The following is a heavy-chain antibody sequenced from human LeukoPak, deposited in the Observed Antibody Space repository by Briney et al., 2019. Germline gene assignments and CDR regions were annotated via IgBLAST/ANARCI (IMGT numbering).Heavy chain of an antibody. CDR2: ISGSGGST. Sequence: PGGSLRPSCAASGFTFSSYAMRWVRQAPGKGLEWVSSISGSGGSTHYADSVKGRFTISRDNSKNTLYLQMNSLRAEDTAVYYCAKDWDYYGPGSYSDYWGQGTLVTVSS. CDR1: GFTFSSYA. D-gene: IGHD3-10*01. V-gene: IGHV3-23*01. J-gene: IGHJ4*02. CDR3: AKDWDYYGPGSYSDY.